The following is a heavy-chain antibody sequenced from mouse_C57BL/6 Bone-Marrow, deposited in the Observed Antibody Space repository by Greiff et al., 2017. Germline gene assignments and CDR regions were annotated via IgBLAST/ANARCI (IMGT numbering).Heavy chain of an antibody. J-gene: IGHJ2*01. V-gene: IGHV5-15*01. CDR1: GFTFSDYG. Sequence: DVMLVESGGGLVQPGGSLKLSCAASGFTFSDYGMAWVRQAPRKGPEWVAFISNLAYSIYYADTVTGRFPISRENAKNTLYLEMSSRRSEDTAMYYCARHEGSYFDYWGQGTTLTVSS. CDR3: ARHEGSYFDY. CDR2: ISNLAYSI.